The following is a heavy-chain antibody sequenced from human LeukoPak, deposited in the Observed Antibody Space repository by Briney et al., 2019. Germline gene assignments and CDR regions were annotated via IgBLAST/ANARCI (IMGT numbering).Heavy chain of an antibody. CDR3: ARGGSANDY. CDR2: IKKDGSEQ. V-gene: IGHV3-7*01. J-gene: IGHJ4*02. Sequence: GGSLRLSCVASGFSFSDHWMNWFRQAPGKGLEWVATIKKDGSEQYYVDSMKGRLTISRDNAKNSVYLQIHNLRAEDTAVYYCARGGSANDYWGQGTLVTVSS. CDR1: GFSFSDHW.